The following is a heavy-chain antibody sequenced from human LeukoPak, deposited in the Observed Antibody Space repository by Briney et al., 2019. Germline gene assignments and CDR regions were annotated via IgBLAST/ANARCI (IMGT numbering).Heavy chain of an antibody. Sequence: GGSLRLPCAASGFTFSSYAMHWVRQAPGKGLEWVAVISYDGSNKYYADSVKGRFTISRDNSKNTLYLQMNSLRAEDTAVYYCARDAGEVGADYFDYWGQGTLVTVSS. CDR1: GFTFSSYA. CDR2: ISYDGSNK. J-gene: IGHJ4*02. V-gene: IGHV3-30-3*01. CDR3: ARDAGEVGADYFDY. D-gene: IGHD1-26*01.